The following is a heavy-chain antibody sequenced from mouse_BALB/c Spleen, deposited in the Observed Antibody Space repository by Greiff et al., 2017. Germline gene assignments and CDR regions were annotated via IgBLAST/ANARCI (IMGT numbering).Heavy chain of an antibody. CDR1: GFNIKDTY. CDR2: IDPANGNT. CDR3: ARGYYYGSSPWFAY. D-gene: IGHD1-1*01. J-gene: IGHJ3*01. Sequence: EVQLQQSGAELVKPGASVKLSCTASGFNIKDTYMHWVKQRPEQGLEWIGRIDPANGNTKYDPKFQGKATITADTSSNTAYLQLSSLTSEDTAVYYCARGYYYGSSPWFAYWGQGTLVTVSA. V-gene: IGHV14-3*02.